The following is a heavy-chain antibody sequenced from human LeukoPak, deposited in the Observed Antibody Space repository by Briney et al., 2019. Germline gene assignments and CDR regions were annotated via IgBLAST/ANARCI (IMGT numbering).Heavy chain of an antibody. CDR3: ARDIEAAGLFLDY. CDR1: GFTFSSYA. V-gene: IGHV3-23*01. D-gene: IGHD6-13*01. CDR2: IGASGAYT. Sequence: GGSLRLSCAASGFTFSSYAMNWVRQAPGKGLEWVSAIGASGAYTFYADSVKGRFTISRDNAKNSLYLQMNSLRAEDTAVYYCARDIEAAGLFLDYWGQGTLVTVSS. J-gene: IGHJ4*02.